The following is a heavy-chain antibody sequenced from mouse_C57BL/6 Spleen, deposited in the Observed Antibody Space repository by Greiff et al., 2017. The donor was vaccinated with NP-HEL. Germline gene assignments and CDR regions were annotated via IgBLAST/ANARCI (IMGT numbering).Heavy chain of an antibody. CDR2: FYPGSGSI. Sequence: VKLVESGAELVKPGASVKLSCKASGYTFTEYTIHWVKQRSGQGLEWIGWFYPGSGSIKYNEKFKDKATLTADKSSSTVYMELSRLTSEDSAVYFCARHHEERVLLRYWYFDVWGTGTTVTVSS. D-gene: IGHD1-1*01. CDR3: ARHHEERVLLRYWYFDV. V-gene: IGHV1-62-2*01. J-gene: IGHJ1*03. CDR1: GYTFTEYT.